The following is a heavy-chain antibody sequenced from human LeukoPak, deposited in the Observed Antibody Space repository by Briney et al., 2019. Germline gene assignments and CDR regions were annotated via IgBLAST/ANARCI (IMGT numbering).Heavy chain of an antibody. D-gene: IGHD1-26*01. Sequence: ASVKVSCKASGYTFTGYYMHWVRQAPGQGLEWMGWINPNSGGTNYAQKFQGRVTMTRDTSISTAYMELSRLRSDDTAVYYCARDRGARVYYYMDVWGKGTTVTTSS. CDR3: ARDRGARVYYYMDV. CDR2: INPNSGGT. J-gene: IGHJ6*03. CDR1: GYTFTGYY. V-gene: IGHV1-2*02.